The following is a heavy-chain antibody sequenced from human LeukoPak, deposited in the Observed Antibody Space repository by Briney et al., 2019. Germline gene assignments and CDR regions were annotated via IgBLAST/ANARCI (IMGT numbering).Heavy chain of an antibody. CDR1: GDSISSSSYY. Sequence: SETLSLTCTVSGDSISSSSYYWGWIRQPPGKGLEWIGSIYYSGTTYYNPSLKSRVTISVDTSKNQFSLKLSSVTAADTAVYYCARSFRYQLPRDRFDYWGQGTLVTVSS. V-gene: IGHV4-39*07. D-gene: IGHD2-2*01. J-gene: IGHJ4*02. CDR3: ARSFRYQLPRDRFDY. CDR2: IYYSGTT.